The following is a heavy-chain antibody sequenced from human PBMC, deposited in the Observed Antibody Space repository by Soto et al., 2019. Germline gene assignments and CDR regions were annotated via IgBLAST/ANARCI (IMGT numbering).Heavy chain of an antibody. J-gene: IGHJ6*03. D-gene: IGHD6-13*01. Sequence: GGSLRLSCAASGFTFSSYAMSWVRQAPGKGLEWVSAISGSGGSTYYADSVKGRFTISRDNSKNTLYLQMNSLRAEDTDVYYCAKVFVGAAAVTGYYYMDVWGKGTTVTVSS. CDR1: GFTFSSYA. V-gene: IGHV3-23*01. CDR3: AKVFVGAAAVTGYYYMDV. CDR2: ISGSGGST.